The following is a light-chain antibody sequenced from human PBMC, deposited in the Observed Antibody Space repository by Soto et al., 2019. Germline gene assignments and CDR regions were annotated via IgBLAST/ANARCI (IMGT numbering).Light chain of an antibody. J-gene: IGLJ3*02. V-gene: IGLV2-14*01. CDR2: EVS. CDR3: SSYTTSSTWV. CDR1: SSDVGGYNY. Sequence: QSALTQPASVSGSTGPSITISCTGSSSDVGGYNYVSWYQQQPGKAPKLMIYEVSSRPSGVSNRFSGSKSGNTASLTISGLQAEDESDYYCSSYTTSSTWVFGGGTKVTV.